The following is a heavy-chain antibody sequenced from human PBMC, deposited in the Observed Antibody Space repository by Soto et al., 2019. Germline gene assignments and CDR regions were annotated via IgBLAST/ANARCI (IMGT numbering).Heavy chain of an antibody. V-gene: IGHV1-8*02. J-gene: IGHJ4*02. Sequence: QVQLVQSGAEVKEPGASVKVSCKASGYTFTPLDINWGRQDTGQGLEWMGWLRPTNGQTSYAQKFPGRVTMTRDTSIVTVYRELNSLTSEDTAIYYCARGVNAGVDYWGQGTLVTVAS. CDR2: LRPTNGQT. D-gene: IGHD7-27*01. CDR3: ARGVNAGVDY. CDR1: GYTFTPLD.